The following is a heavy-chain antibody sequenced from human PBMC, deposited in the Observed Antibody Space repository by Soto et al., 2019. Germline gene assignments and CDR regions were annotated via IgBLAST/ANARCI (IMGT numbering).Heavy chain of an antibody. J-gene: IGHJ4*02. CDR3: ARESEDLTSNFDY. CDR1: GFTFTRYS. Sequence: LRVSCAASGFTFTRYSMNWVRQAPGKGLEWVSSISSTTNYIYYGDSMKGRFTISRDNAKNSLYLEMNSLRAEDTAVYYCARESEDLTSNFDYWGQGTMVTVYS. V-gene: IGHV3-21*06. CDR2: ISSTTNYI.